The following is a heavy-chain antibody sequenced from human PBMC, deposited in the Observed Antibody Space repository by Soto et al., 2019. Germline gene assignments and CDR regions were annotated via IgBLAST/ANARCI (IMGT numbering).Heavy chain of an antibody. D-gene: IGHD3-22*01. CDR1: GGTFSSYA. Sequence: QVQLVQSGAEVKKPGSSVKVSCKASGGTFSSYAISWVRQAPGQGLEWMGGIIPIFGTPNYAQKFQGRVTMTADESTSTAYMELRSLRSEDTAVYYCARPTRYYYDSSGQSAWFDPLCQGTLVTVSS. J-gene: IGHJ5*02. CDR3: ARPTRYYYDSSGQSAWFDP. CDR2: IIPIFGTP. V-gene: IGHV1-69*12.